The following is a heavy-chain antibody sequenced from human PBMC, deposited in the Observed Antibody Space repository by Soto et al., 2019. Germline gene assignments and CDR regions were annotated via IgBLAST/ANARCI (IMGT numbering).Heavy chain of an antibody. CDR1: GYTFTSYD. CDR2: MNPNSGNT. V-gene: IGHV1-8*01. D-gene: IGHD3-22*01. J-gene: IGHJ5*02. Sequence: ASVKVSCKASGYTFTSYDINWVRQATGQGLEWMGWMNPNSGNTGYAQKFQGRVTMTRNTSISTAYMELSSLRSEDTAVYYCASGGGETHNYYDSSGPSSGFDPWGQGTLVTVSS. CDR3: ASGGGETHNYYDSSGPSSGFDP.